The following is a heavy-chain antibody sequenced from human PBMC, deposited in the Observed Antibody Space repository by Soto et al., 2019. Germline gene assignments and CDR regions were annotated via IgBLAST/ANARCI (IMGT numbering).Heavy chain of an antibody. CDR2: IYYSGST. V-gene: IGHV4-59*01. J-gene: IGHJ4*01. Sequence: SETLSLTCPVSGGSISGYYLSWIRQPPGKGLEWVGNIYYSGSTNYNPSLKNRVTISVDTSKNQFSLKVSSVTAADTAVYYCARGSGSTFDYWGHGTLVTVSS. CDR1: GGSISGYY. D-gene: IGHD3-10*01. CDR3: ARGSGSTFDY.